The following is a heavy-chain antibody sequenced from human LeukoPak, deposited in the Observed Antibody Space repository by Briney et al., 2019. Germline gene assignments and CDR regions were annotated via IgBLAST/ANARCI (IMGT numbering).Heavy chain of an antibody. V-gene: IGHV3-15*01. D-gene: IGHD3-22*01. CDR1: GFTFSSAW. CDR3: TTVRPGTSGYSY. Sequence: GGSLRLSCAASGFTFSSAWMTWVRQAPGKGLEWVGRVSSKADGGTTDYAAPAKGRFTISRDDSKNTVLLQMNSLKTEDTAVYYCTTVRPGTSGYSYWGQGTLVTVSS. J-gene: IGHJ4*02. CDR2: VSSKADGGTT.